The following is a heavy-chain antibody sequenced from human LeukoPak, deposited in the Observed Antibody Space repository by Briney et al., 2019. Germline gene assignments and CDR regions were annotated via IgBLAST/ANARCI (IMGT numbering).Heavy chain of an antibody. V-gene: IGHV3-30*18. CDR2: ISYDGSNK. Sequence: PGRSLRLSCAASGFTFSSYGMHWVRRAPGKGLEWVAVISYDGSNKYYADSVKGRFTISRDNSKNTLYLQMNSLRAEDTAVYYCAKGHYDILTGLDYWGQGTLVTVSS. CDR3: AKGHYDILTGLDY. D-gene: IGHD3-9*01. CDR1: GFTFSSYG. J-gene: IGHJ4*02.